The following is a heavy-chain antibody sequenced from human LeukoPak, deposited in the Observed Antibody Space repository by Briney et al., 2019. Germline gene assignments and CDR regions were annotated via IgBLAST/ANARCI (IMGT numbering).Heavy chain of an antibody. D-gene: IGHD4-17*01. CDR3: ARAGYGDSDFDY. V-gene: IGHV1-2*02. CDR2: INPNSGVT. J-gene: IGHJ4*02. CDR1: GYTFTGYY. Sequence: ASVKVSCKASGYTFTGYYLHWVRQAPGQGLEWMAWINPNSGVTNYAQKFQGRVTMTRDTSISTAYMELSRLRSDDTAVYYCARAGYGDSDFDYWGQGTLVTVSS.